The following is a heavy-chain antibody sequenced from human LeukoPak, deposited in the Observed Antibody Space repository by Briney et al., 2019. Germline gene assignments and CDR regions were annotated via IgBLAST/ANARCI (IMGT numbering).Heavy chain of an antibody. CDR2: IYTSGST. D-gene: IGHD6-13*01. CDR3: ARDGVGAAAVF. Sequence: PSETLSLTCTVSGGSISSGSYYWSWIRQPAGKGLEWIGRIYTSGSTNYNPSLKSRVTISVDTSKNQFSLKLSSVTAADTAVYYCARDGVGAAAVFWGQGTLVTVSS. CDR1: GGSISSGSYY. J-gene: IGHJ4*02. V-gene: IGHV4-61*02.